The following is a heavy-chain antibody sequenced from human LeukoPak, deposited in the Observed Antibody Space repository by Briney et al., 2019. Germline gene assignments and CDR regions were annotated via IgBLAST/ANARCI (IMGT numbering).Heavy chain of an antibody. D-gene: IGHD3-22*01. V-gene: IGHV3-7*01. J-gene: IGHJ4*02. CDR3: ARDKSGDNEWAYYYDSSGYYSSHFDY. Sequence: PGGSLRLSCAASGFTFSSYAMSWVRQAPGKGLEWVANIKQDGSEKYYVDSVKGRFTISRDNAKNSLYLQMNSLRAEDTAVYYCARDKSGDNEWAYYYDSSGYYSSHFDYWGQGTLVTVSS. CDR1: GFTFSSYA. CDR2: IKQDGSEK.